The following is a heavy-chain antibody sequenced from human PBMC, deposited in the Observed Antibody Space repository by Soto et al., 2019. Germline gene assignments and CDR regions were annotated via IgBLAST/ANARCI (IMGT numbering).Heavy chain of an antibody. CDR2: ISRGGSVI. J-gene: IGHJ4*02. CDR3: ASDSHAVDLGY. Sequence: GGSLRLSCTASGFSFSDSYMSWIRQAPGKGLEWVSYISRGGSVIYYADSVKGRFTISRDDAKNSLYLQMNSLRAEDTAIYYCASDSHAVDLGYWGQGTLVTVSS. V-gene: IGHV3-11*01. D-gene: IGHD3-10*01. CDR1: GFSFSDSY.